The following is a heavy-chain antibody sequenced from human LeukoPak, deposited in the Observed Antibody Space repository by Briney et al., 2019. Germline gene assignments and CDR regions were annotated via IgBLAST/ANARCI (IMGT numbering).Heavy chain of an antibody. Sequence: SVKVSCKASGGTFSSYAISWVRQAPGQGLEWMGGIIPIFGTANYAQKFQGRVTITTDESTSTAYMELSSLRSEDTAVYYCASTPAIVVVPAATREADWLDPWGQGTLVTVSS. CDR3: ASTPAIVVVPAATREADWLDP. D-gene: IGHD2-2*01. V-gene: IGHV1-69*05. CDR2: IIPIFGTA. J-gene: IGHJ5*02. CDR1: GGTFSSYA.